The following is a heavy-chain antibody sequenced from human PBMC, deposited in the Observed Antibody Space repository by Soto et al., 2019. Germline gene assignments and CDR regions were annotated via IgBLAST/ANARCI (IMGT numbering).Heavy chain of an antibody. CDR1: GDTFSIYT. Sequence: QVQLVQSGSEVKKPGSSVRVSCKTSGDTFSIYTISWVRQAPGQGLEWMGRVLPFLDITSYSQRFQGRVTITANRSTTTAYMELNSLRSEATAVYYCARDRDNSNWPNFDSWGQGTLVTVSS. CDR2: VLPFLDIT. CDR3: ARDRDNSNWPNFDS. D-gene: IGHD6-13*01. V-gene: IGHV1-69*02. J-gene: IGHJ4*02.